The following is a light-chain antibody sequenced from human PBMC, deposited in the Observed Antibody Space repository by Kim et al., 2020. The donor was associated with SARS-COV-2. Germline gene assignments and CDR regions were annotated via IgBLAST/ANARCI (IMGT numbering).Light chain of an antibody. V-gene: IGKV3-20*01. CDR2: GAS. J-gene: IGKJ4*01. Sequence: SPGERAPLSCRASQSVSSSYLAWYQQKPGQAPRLLIYGASSRATGIPDRFSGSGSGTDFTLTISRLEPEDFAVYYCRQYGSSPLTFGGGTKVDIK. CDR3: RQYGSSPLT. CDR1: QSVSSSY.